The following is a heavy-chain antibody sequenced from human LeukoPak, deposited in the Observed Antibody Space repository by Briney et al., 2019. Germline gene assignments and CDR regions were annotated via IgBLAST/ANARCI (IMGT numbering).Heavy chain of an antibody. J-gene: IGHJ6*02. D-gene: IGHD3-22*01. Sequence: QAGGSLRPSCAASGFAFSSYNMNWVRQAPGKGLEWISYIGSSGSPTHYADSVGGRFTISRDNAKNSLYLQMNSLRDEDTAVYFCARRPYSDTSGRLSDVWGQGTTVTVSS. CDR3: ARRPYSDTSGRLSDV. V-gene: IGHV3-48*02. CDR2: IGSSGSPT. CDR1: GFAFSSYN.